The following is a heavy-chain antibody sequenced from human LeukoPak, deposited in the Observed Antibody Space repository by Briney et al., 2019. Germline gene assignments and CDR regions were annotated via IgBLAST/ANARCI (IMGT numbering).Heavy chain of an antibody. CDR3: ARVRTIAPVGPDFDY. V-gene: IGHV1-46*01. D-gene: IGHD6-13*01. CDR2: ITTSGGST. CDR1: GYTFTSYY. Sequence: ASVKVSCKASGYTFTSYYIHWVRQAPGQGLEWMGIITTSGGSTNYAQNFQGRVTMTRDTSTSTVYMELTSLGSEDTAVYYCARVRTIAPVGPDFDYWGQGTLVTVSS. J-gene: IGHJ4*02.